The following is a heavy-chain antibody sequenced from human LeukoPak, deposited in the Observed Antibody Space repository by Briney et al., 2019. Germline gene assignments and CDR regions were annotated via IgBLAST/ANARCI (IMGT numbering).Heavy chain of an antibody. V-gene: IGHV4-4*02. J-gene: IGHJ6*02. Sequence: SETLSLTCAVSGGYISSSNWWSWVRQPPGKGLEWIGEIYHSGSTNYNPSLKSRVTISVDKSKNQFSLKLSSVTAADTAVYYCASRYSHYYYGMDVWGQGTTVTVSS. CDR3: ASRYSHYYYGMDV. D-gene: IGHD2-21*01. CDR2: IYHSGST. CDR1: GGYISSSNW.